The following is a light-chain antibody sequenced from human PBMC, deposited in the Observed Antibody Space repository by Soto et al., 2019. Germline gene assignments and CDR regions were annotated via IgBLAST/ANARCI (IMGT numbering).Light chain of an antibody. J-gene: IGLJ3*02. Sequence: QSVLTQPASVSGSPGQSITISCTGTSSDVGGYNHVSWYQQHPGKAPKVMIYDVSNRPSGVSNRFSGSKSGNTASLTISGLQAEDEADYYCSSYTSSSTVVFCGGTKLTVL. CDR3: SSYTSSSTVV. CDR1: SSDVGGYNH. CDR2: DVS. V-gene: IGLV2-14*03.